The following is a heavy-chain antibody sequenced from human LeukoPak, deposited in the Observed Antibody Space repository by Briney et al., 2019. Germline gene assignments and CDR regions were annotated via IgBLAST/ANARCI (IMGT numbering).Heavy chain of an antibody. V-gene: IGHV1-69*13. J-gene: IGHJ4*02. CDR1: GGTFSSYD. Sequence: SVKVSCKASGGTFSSYDISWVRQAPGQGLEWMGGITPIFGTAKYAQKFQGRVTITAVESMSTAYMELSSLRSEDTAVYYCARGWLAETTVVTPYNYWGQGTLATVSS. CDR3: ARGWLAETTVVTPYNY. D-gene: IGHD4-23*01. CDR2: ITPIFGTA.